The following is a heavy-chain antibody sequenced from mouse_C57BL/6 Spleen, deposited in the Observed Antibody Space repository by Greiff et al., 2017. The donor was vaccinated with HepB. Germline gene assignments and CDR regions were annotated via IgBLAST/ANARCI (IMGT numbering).Heavy chain of an antibody. CDR2: ISDGGSYT. D-gene: IGHD1-1*01. CDR1: GFTFSSYA. Sequence: EVKLMESGGGLVKPGGSLKLSCAASGFTFSSYAMSWVRQTPEKRLEWVATISDGGSYTYYPDNVKGRFTISRDNAKNNLYLQMSHLKSEDTAMYYCARDGTTVVADYFDYWGQGTTLTVSS. V-gene: IGHV5-4*01. J-gene: IGHJ2*01. CDR3: ARDGTTVVADYFDY.